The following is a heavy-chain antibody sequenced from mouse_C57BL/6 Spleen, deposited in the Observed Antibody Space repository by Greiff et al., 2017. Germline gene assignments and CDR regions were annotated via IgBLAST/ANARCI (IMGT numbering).Heavy chain of an antibody. CDR2: ISSGSSTI. CDR1: GFTFSDYG. V-gene: IGHV5-17*01. D-gene: IGHD1-1*01. J-gene: IGHJ1*03. Sequence: EVKLVESGGGLVKPGGSLKLSCAASGFTFSDYGMHWVRQAPEKGLEWVAYISSGSSTIYYADTVKGRFTISRDNAKNTLFLQMTSLRSEDTAMYYCGRGTTVEDFDVWGTGTTVTVSS. CDR3: GRGTTVEDFDV.